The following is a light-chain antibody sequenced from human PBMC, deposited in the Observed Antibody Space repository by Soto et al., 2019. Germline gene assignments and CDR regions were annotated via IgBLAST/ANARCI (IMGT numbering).Light chain of an antibody. Sequence: QPVLAQPASVSGSPGQSITISCTGGSSDIGGYNYVSWYQQHPGRAPRLLILEVTNRPSGVPDRFSGSKSGNTASLIIRGLQAEDEADYFCSSYSSKTPPYVFGTGTKLTVL. V-gene: IGLV2-14*01. J-gene: IGLJ1*01. CDR3: SSYSSKTPPYV. CDR1: SSDIGGYNY. CDR2: EVT.